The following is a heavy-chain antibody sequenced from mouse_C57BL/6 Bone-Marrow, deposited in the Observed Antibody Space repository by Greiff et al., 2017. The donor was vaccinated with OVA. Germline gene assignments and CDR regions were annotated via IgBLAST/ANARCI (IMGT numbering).Heavy chain of an antibody. Sequence: EVKLVESGGDLVKPGGSLKLSCAASGFAFSSYGMTWVRQTPDKRLEWVAPISSGGGYTYYPDSVKGRFTLSRDNSKNTSYLQMSSLKAEDSAMYYCAKEVEGTWGQGTLVTVSA. CDR2: ISSGGGYT. CDR1: GFAFSSYG. V-gene: IGHV5-6*02. CDR3: AKEVEGT. J-gene: IGHJ3*01. D-gene: IGHD2-14*01.